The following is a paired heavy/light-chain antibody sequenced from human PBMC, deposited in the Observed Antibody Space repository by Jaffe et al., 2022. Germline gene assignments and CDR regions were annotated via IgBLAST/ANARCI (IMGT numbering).Light chain of an antibody. V-gene: IGLV2-23*01. J-gene: IGLJ3*02. Sequence: QSALTQPASVSGSPGQSITISCTGTSSDVGSYNLVSWYQQYPGKAPKLMIYEGSKRPSGVSNRFSGSKSGNTASLTISGLQAEDEADYYCYSYTGSSSLVFGGGTKLTVL. CDR2: EGS. CDR1: SSDVGSYNL. CDR3: YSYTGSSSLV.
Heavy chain of an antibody. CDR3: ARTNAYCSGGTCYRPNAFDF. J-gene: IGHJ3*01. V-gene: IGHV3-74*01. CDR1: GFTFSSYW. D-gene: IGHD2-15*01. CDR2: LNSDGSST. Sequence: EVQLVESGGGLVQPGESLRLSCVASGFTFSSYWMHWVRQAPGKGLVWVSRLNSDGSSTSYADSVKGRFTISRDNAKNTLYLQMNSLRAEDTAVYYCARTNAYCSGGTCYRPNAFDFWGQGTMVTVSS.